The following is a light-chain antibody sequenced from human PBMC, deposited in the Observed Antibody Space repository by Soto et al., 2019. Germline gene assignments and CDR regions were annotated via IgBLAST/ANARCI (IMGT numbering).Light chain of an antibody. Sequence: QSALTQPASVSGSPGQSITISCTGTSRDVGAYNYVSWFQQHPGEAPKLMIYDVSNRPSGVSSRFSGSKSGNTASRTISGLQGEDEADYYCSSYTTSSTWVFGGGTKVTVL. CDR3: SSYTTSSTWV. CDR2: DVS. J-gene: IGLJ3*02. CDR1: SRDVGAYNY. V-gene: IGLV2-14*01.